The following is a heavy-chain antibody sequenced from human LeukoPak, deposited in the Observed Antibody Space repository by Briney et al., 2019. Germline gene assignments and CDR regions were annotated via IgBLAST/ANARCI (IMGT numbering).Heavy chain of an antibody. CDR3: ARASVEHSNVAGDYFDY. D-gene: IGHD1/OR15-1a*01. CDR1: GYSINNAHY. V-gene: IGHV4-38-2*01. Sequence: SETLSLTCAVSGYSINNAHYWAWIRQPPGKGLEWIGNISQSAIASYNPSLKSRVTISLDTSNNHFSLDLRSVTAADTAVYFCARASVEHSNVAGDYFDYWGQGTLVTVSS. J-gene: IGHJ4*02. CDR2: ISQSAIA.